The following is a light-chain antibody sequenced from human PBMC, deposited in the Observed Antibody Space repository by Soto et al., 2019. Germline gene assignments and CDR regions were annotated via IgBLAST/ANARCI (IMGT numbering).Light chain of an antibody. V-gene: IGLV2-11*01. CDR3: CSYAGSYTLGV. CDR1: SSDVGGYNL. J-gene: IGLJ3*02. CDR2: DVT. Sequence: QSALTQPRSVSGSPGQSVTISCTGTSSDVGGYNLVSWYQQYPGRAPKRLIYDVTKRTSGVPDRFSGSKSGNTASLTISGLQAEDEADYYCCSYAGSYTLGVFGGGTKLTVL.